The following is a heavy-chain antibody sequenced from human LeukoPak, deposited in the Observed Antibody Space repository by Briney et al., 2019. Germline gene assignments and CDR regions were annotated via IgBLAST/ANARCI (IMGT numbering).Heavy chain of an antibody. CDR3: ARGLSGYSYGYYYYMDV. CDR2: IYTSGST. D-gene: IGHD5-18*01. V-gene: IGHV4-4*07. CDR1: GGSISGDY. J-gene: IGHJ6*03. Sequence: SETLSLTCTVSGGSISGDYWSWIRQPAGTGLEWIGRIYTSGSTIYNPSLKSRVTMSVDTSKNQFSLRLNSVTAADTAVYYCARGLSGYSYGYYYYMDVWGKGTTVTVSS.